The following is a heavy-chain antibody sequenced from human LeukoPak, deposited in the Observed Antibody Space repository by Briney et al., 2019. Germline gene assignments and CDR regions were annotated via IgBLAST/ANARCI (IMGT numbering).Heavy chain of an antibody. CDR1: GGSFSGYY. D-gene: IGHD5-18*01. CDR2: INHSGST. J-gene: IGHJ4*02. Sequence: SETLSLTCAVYGGSFSGYYWSWIRQPPGKGLEWIGEINHSGSTNYNPPLKSRVTISVDTSKNQFSLKLSSVTAADTAVYYCARGDSVFGYGTFDYWGQGTLVTVSS. CDR3: ARGDSVFGYGTFDY. V-gene: IGHV4-34*01.